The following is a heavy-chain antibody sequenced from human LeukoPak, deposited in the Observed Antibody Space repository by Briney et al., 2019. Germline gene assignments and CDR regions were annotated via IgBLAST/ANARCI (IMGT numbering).Heavy chain of an antibody. CDR2: IKQDGSEK. Sequence: GGSLRLSCAASGFTFSSYWMSWVRQAPGKGLEWVANIKQDGSEKYYVDSVKGRFTISRDNAKNSLYLQMNSLRAEDTAVYYCARVLRYFDGGGDLNWYFDYWGQGTLVTVSS. D-gene: IGHD3-9*01. V-gene: IGHV3-7*01. J-gene: IGHJ4*02. CDR3: ARVLRYFDGGGDLNWYFDY. CDR1: GFTFSSYW.